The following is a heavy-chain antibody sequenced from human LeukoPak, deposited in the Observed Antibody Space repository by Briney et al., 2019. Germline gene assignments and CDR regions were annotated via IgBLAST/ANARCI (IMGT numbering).Heavy chain of an antibody. CDR3: AKDLDWNFDY. D-gene: IGHD1-1*01. J-gene: IGHJ4*02. CDR1: GFTFSSYW. Sequence: EGSLRLSCAASGFTFSSYWMNWVRQAPGKGLEWVANIKEDGTVKNYVDPVKGRFTISRDNAKNSLYLQLNSLRAEDTAVYYCAKDLDWNFDYWGQGTLVTVSS. V-gene: IGHV3-7*03. CDR2: IKEDGTVK.